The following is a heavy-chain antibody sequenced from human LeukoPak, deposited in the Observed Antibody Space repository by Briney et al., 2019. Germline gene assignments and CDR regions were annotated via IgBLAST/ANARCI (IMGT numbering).Heavy chain of an antibody. CDR3: ARAGLRSCSGGSCYSHYMDV. CDR1: GGSFSGYY. V-gene: IGHV4-34*01. Sequence: SETLSLTCAVYGGSFSGYYWSWIRQPPGQGLEWIGEINYSGSTNYNPSLKSRVTISVDTSKNQLSLKLSSVTAADTAVYYCARAGLRSCSGGSCYSHYMDVWGKGTTVTVSS. CDR2: INYSGST. D-gene: IGHD2-15*01. J-gene: IGHJ6*03.